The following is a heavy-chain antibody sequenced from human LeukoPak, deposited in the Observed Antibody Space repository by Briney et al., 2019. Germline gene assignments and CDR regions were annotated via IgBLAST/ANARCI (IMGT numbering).Heavy chain of an antibody. CDR1: GGSFSGYY. J-gene: IGHJ4*02. Sequence: PSETLSLTCAVYGGSFSGYYWSWIRQPPGKGLEWIGSIYYSGSTFYNPSLKSRVTISVDTSKNQFSLNLSSVTAADTAVYYCARAPVYDSGPYYLSHFDYWGQGTLVTVSS. CDR3: ARAPVYDSGPYYLSHFDY. V-gene: IGHV4-34*01. D-gene: IGHD3-22*01. CDR2: IYYSGST.